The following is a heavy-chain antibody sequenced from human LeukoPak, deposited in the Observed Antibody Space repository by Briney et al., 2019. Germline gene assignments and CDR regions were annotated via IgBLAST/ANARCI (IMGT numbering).Heavy chain of an antibody. CDR3: VRQQTSHGNFDY. J-gene: IGHJ4*02. D-gene: IGHD1-26*01. CDR1: GFTFSSYW. Sequence: GGSLRLSCAASGFTFSSYWMTWVRQAPGKGLEWVANMNLDGSEKYYVDSVKGRFIISRDNAKNSLFLQMNSLIAEDTAVYYCVRQQTSHGNFDYWGQGTLVTVSS. V-gene: IGHV3-7*01. CDR2: MNLDGSEK.